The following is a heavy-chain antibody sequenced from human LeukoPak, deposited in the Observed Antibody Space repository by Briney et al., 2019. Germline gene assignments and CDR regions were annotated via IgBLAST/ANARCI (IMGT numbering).Heavy chain of an antibody. CDR3: TRGPPNWGYDF. CDR2: MSPNSGNT. D-gene: IGHD3/OR15-3a*01. V-gene: IGHV1-8*01. J-gene: IGHJ4*02. CDR1: GYIFTSYD. Sequence: GASVKVSCKASGYIFTSYDINWVRQAIGQRLEWLGWMSPNSGNTGYAQKFQGRVTMTRSTALSTAYMELSSLKSDDTAVYYCTRGPPNWGYDFWGQGTLVTVSS.